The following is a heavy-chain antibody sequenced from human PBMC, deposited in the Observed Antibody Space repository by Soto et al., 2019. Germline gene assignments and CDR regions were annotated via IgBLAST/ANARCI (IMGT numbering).Heavy chain of an antibody. D-gene: IGHD6-13*01. CDR3: AKEYSSSWYLDY. J-gene: IGHJ4*02. CDR2: ISYDGSNK. Sequence: GGSLRLSCAASGFTFSSYGMHWVRQAPGKGLEWVAVISYDGSNKYYADSVKGRFTISRDNSKNTLNLQMNSLRAEDTAVYYCAKEYSSSWYLDYWGQGTMVTVYS. CDR1: GFTFSSYG. V-gene: IGHV3-30*18.